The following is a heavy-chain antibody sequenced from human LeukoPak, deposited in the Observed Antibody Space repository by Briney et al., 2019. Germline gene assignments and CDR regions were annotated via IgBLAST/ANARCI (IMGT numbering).Heavy chain of an antibody. D-gene: IGHD4-17*01. CDR3: ARAQTVTADY. J-gene: IGHJ4*02. CDR1: GFTFSDYY. Sequence: GGSLRLSRAASGFTFSDYYMGWIRQAPGKGLEWVSHISSSSSTIYYADSVKGRFTISRDNAKNSLYLQMNSLRAEDTAVYYCARAQTVTADYWGQGTLVTVSS. CDR2: ISSSSSTI. V-gene: IGHV3-11*04.